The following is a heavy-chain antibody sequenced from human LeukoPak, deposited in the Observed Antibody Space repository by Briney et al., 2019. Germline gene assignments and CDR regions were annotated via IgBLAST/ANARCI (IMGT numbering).Heavy chain of an antibody. CDR2: IYYSGST. J-gene: IGHJ4*02. CDR3: ARGGDGYNLDLAY. D-gene: IGHD5-24*01. V-gene: IGHV4-59*01. Sequence: SETLSLTCTVSGGSISSYYWSWIRQPPGKGLEWIGYIYYSGSTNYNPSLKSRVTISVDTSKNQFSLKLSSVTAADTAVYYCARGGDGYNLDLAYWGQGTLVTVSS. CDR1: GGSISSYY.